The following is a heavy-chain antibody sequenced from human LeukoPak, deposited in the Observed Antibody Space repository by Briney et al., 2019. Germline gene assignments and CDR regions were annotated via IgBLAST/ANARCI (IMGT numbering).Heavy chain of an antibody. V-gene: IGHV3-74*01. J-gene: IGHJ5*02. CDR3: AKSDWFDP. CDR2: IKGDGTSA. CDR1: GFTLSSYW. Sequence: PGGSLRLSCTASGFTLSSYWMHWVRQAPGKGLVWVSRIKGDGTSASYADSVKGRFTSSTDNAKNTPYLQMNRLRAEDTAVYFCAKSDWFDPWGQGTLVTVSS.